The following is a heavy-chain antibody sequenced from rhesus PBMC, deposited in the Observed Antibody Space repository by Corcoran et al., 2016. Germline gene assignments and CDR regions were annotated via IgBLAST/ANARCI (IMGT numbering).Heavy chain of an antibody. CDR3: AREYSSGWTSYVDY. CDR1: GFSLTTSGTG. V-gene: IGHV2-174*01. D-gene: IGHD6-31*01. CDR2: IYWDYDK. Sequence: QVTLKGSGPALVKPTQTLTLTCTFSGFSLTTSGTGVGWIRQPAGKALEWLALIYWDYDKRKHTTRKSKLTIYKDTSKSQDVLTMTYMDPVATATSYCAREYSSGWTSYVDYWGQGVLVTVSS. J-gene: IGHJ4*01.